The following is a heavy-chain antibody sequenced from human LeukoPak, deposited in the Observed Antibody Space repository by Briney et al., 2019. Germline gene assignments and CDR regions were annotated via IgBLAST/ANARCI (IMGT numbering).Heavy chain of an antibody. CDR3: ASVLRYFDWLEGMDV. D-gene: IGHD3-9*01. CDR1: GGSISSYY. Sequence: PSETLSLTCTVSGGSISSYYWSWIRQPPGKGLEWIGYIYYSGSTNYNPSLKSRVTISVDTSKNQFSLKLSSVTAADTAVYYCASVLRYFDWLEGMDVWGQGTTVTVSS. J-gene: IGHJ6*02. V-gene: IGHV4-59*01. CDR2: IYYSGST.